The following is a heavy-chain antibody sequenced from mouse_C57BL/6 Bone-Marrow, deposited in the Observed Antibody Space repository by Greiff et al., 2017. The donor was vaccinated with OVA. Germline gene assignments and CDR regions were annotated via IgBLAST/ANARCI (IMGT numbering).Heavy chain of an antibody. Sequence: QVTLKESGAELARPGASVKMSCKASGYTFTSYTMHWVKQRPGQGLEWIGYINPSSGYTKYNQKFKDKATLTADKSSSTAYMQLSSLTSEDSAVYYCARRLYSNYGAMDYWGQGTSVTVSS. CDR2: INPSSGYT. D-gene: IGHD2-5*01. CDR3: ARRLYSNYGAMDY. V-gene: IGHV1-4*01. J-gene: IGHJ4*01. CDR1: GYTFTSYT.